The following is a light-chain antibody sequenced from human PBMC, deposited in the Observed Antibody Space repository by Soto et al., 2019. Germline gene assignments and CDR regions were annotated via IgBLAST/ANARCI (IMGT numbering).Light chain of an antibody. CDR3: QQRQSWPIT. J-gene: IGKJ5*01. CDR2: GAS. Sequence: IVMTQSPATLSVSPGERATLSCRASQSVSSNLAWYQQKPGQAPRLLIFGASTRANGIPARFSGSGSGTEFTLTIRSLQSEDFAVYYCQQRQSWPITFGQGTRLEIK. V-gene: IGKV3-15*01. CDR1: QSVSSN.